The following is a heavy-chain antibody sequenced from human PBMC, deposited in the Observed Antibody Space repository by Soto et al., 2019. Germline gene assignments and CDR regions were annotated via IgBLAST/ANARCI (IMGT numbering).Heavy chain of an antibody. Sequence: LSLTCAVSGGSISSGGYSWSWIRQPPGKGLEWIGYIYHSGSTYYNPSLKSRVTISVDRSKNQFSLKLSSVTAADTAVYYCARGRVVRGFYCWFDPWGQGTLVTVSS. CDR3: ARGRVVRGFYCWFDP. CDR2: IYHSGST. J-gene: IGHJ5*02. CDR1: GGSISSGGYS. V-gene: IGHV4-30-2*01. D-gene: IGHD3-10*01.